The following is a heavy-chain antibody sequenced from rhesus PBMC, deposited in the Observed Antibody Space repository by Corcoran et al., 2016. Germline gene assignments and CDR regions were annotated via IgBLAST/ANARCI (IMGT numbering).Heavy chain of an antibody. V-gene: IGHV4-93*01. Sequence: QVQLQESGPGVVKPSEPLSLTCAVSGGSISSSNWRTWIRQSPGKGLEWIGYIYGGSGSTSYNPSLKSRVTISTDTSKNQFSLKLSSVTAADTAVYYCARGRYYSGSYYPFDYWGQGVLVTVSS. CDR2: IYGGSGST. D-gene: IGHD3-16*01. J-gene: IGHJ4*01. CDR3: ARGRYYSGSYYPFDY. CDR1: GGSISSSNW.